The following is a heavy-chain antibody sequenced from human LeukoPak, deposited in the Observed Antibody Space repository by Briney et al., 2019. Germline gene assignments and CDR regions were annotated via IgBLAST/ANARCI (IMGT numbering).Heavy chain of an antibody. J-gene: IGHJ5*02. D-gene: IGHD3-3*01. CDR2: MNPNSGNT. CDR3: ARAIRITIFGVVTYNWFDP. V-gene: IGHV1-8*01. Sequence: ASVKVSCKASGYTFTSYDINWVRQATGQGLEWMGWMNPNSGNTGYAQKFQGRVTMTRNTSISTAYMELSSLRSEDTAVYYCARAIRITIFGVVTYNWFDPWGQGTLVTVSS. CDR1: GYTFTSYD.